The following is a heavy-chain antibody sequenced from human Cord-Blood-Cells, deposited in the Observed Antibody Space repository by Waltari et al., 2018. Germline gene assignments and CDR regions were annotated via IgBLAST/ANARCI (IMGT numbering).Heavy chain of an antibody. J-gene: IGHJ6*02. D-gene: IGHD2-15*01. V-gene: IGHV1-3*01. CDR3: ARDLTPNTLGYCSGGSCYYYYYGMDV. CDR2: INAGNGNT. Sequence: QVQLVQSGAEVKKPGASVKVSCKASGYTFTSYAMHWVRQAPGQRLEWMGWINAGNGNTKYSQKFQGRVTITRDTSASTAYMELSSLRSEDTAVYYCARDLTPNTLGYCSGGSCYYYYYGMDVWGQRTTVTVSS. CDR1: GYTFTSYA.